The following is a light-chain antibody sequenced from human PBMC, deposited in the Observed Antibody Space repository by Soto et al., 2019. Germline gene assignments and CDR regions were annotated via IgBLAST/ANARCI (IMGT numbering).Light chain of an antibody. J-gene: IGLJ1*01. CDR3: SSYAGNNKFV. CDR2: EVT. V-gene: IGLV2-8*01. CDR1: SSDVGGNNY. Sequence: QSVLTQPPSVSGAPGQGITISCTGTSSDVGGNNYVSWYQQHPGKAPKLMIYEVTKRPSGVPDRFSGSKSGNTASLTVSGLQADDEADYYCSSYAGNNKFVFGSGTKVTVL.